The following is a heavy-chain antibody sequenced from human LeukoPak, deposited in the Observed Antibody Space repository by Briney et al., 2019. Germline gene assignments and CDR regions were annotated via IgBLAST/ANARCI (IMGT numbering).Heavy chain of an antibody. CDR1: GFTFSDAW. J-gene: IGHJ1*01. CDR3: LFPIFQH. V-gene: IGHV3-15*01. Sequence: GGSLRLSCAASGFTFSDAWMSWVRQAPGKGLEWVGRIKSRTDGETRDYGTAMKDRFRISRDDSKNTLYLQMNSLKTEDTAVYYCLFPIFQHWGQGTLVTVSS. CDR2: IKSRTDGETR. D-gene: IGHD3-10*02.